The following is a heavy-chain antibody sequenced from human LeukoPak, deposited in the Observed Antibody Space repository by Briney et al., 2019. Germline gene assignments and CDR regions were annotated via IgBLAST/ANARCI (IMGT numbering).Heavy chain of an antibody. Sequence: PGGSLRLSCAVSGFTFSSYNMNWVRQAPGKGLEWVSYISSSSSNIYYAGSVKGRFTISRDNAKNSLYLQMNSLRAEDTAVYYFARDLPVSGAFDIWGQGTMVTVSS. V-gene: IGHV3-48*01. CDR1: GFTFSSYN. CDR2: ISSSSSNI. D-gene: IGHD6-19*01. CDR3: ARDLPVSGAFDI. J-gene: IGHJ3*02.